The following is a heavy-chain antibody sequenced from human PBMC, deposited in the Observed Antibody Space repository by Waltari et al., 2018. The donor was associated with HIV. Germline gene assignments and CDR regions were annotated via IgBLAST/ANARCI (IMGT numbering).Heavy chain of an antibody. D-gene: IGHD3-16*02. Sequence: QVKLQQWGAGPLKLSATLSLSCAVYGGSFNAYSWTWIRQSPGKGLEWIGGISQQGVTRRNPAFYKRRTISVDPSKNQFYRKLTSMTAAVTAGYYCARGNESFCYVYRFCSFGFWGQGSLVTVSS. CDR1: GGSFNAYS. CDR3: ARGNESFCYVYRFCSFGF. J-gene: IGHJ4*02. CDR2: ISQQGVT. V-gene: IGHV4-34*01.